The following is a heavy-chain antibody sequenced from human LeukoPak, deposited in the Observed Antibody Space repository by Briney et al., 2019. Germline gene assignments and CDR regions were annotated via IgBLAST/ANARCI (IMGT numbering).Heavy chain of an antibody. D-gene: IGHD3/OR15-3a*01. CDR2: IYYSAST. CDR3: ARGGLGSDY. J-gene: IGHJ4*02. Sequence: KSSETLSLTCTVSGGSVSSGSYYWSWIRQPPGKGLEWIGYIYYSASTNYNPSLKSRVTISVDTSNNQFSLKLSSVTAADTAVYYCARGGLGSDYWGQGTLVTVSS. V-gene: IGHV4-61*01. CDR1: GGSVSSGSYY.